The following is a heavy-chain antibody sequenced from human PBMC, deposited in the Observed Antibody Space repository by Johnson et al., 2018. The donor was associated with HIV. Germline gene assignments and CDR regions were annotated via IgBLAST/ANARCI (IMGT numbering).Heavy chain of an antibody. D-gene: IGHD2-15*01. CDR1: GFTFSSYA. CDR3: ARESRGVVVVTQGAFDI. Sequence: QVQLVESGGGVVQPGRSLRLSCAASGFTFSSYAMHWVRQAPGKGLEWVAVISYDGSNKYYADSVKGRFTISRDNSKNTLYLQMNSLRAEDTAVYYCARESRGVVVVTQGAFDIWGQGTMVIVSS. V-gene: IGHV3-30*04. CDR2: ISYDGSNK. J-gene: IGHJ3*02.